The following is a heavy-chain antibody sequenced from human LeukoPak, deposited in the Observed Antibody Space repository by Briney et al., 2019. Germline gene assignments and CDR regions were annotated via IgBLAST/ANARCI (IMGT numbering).Heavy chain of an antibody. Sequence: GGSLRLSCAASGFTFSTYGMRWVRQAPGTGLEWVAFIRYDESVKYYVDSVKGRFTISRDNSKNTLYFQMNSLRPEDTATYYCAKGHNSASYSYDYWGQGTLVTVSS. D-gene: IGHD1-1*01. CDR1: GFTFSTYG. CDR3: AKGHNSASYSYDY. CDR2: IRYDESVK. J-gene: IGHJ4*02. V-gene: IGHV3-30*02.